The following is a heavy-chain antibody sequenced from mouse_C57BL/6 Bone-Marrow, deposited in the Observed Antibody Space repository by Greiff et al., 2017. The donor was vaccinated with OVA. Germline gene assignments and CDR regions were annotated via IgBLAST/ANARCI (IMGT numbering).Heavy chain of an antibody. CDR1: GYTFTSYW. D-gene: IGHD1-1*01. CDR3: ALITTLPDWFAY. V-gene: IGHV1-55*01. Sequence: VQLQQSGAELVKPGASVKMSCKASGYTFTSYWITWVKQRPGQGLEWIGDIYPGSGSTNYNAKFKSKATLPVDHSSSTAYLPLSSLTSEDSAGYDSALITTLPDWFAYWGQGTLVTVSA. J-gene: IGHJ3*01. CDR2: IYPGSGST.